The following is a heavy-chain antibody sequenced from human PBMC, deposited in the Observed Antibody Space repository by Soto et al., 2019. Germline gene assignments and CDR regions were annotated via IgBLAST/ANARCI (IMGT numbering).Heavy chain of an antibody. CDR3: ARASGERYPGSRVFDY. CDR2: ITNTGGDT. CDR1: GFTFSSNA. J-gene: IGHJ4*02. Sequence: PGGSLRLSCAASGFTFSSNAMTWVRRAPGKGLEWVSVITNTGGDTLYADSVKGRLTMSRDNSKNILYLQMNSLRAEDTAIYYCARASGERYPGSRVFDYWGKGT. V-gene: IGHV3-23*01. D-gene: IGHD3-10*01.